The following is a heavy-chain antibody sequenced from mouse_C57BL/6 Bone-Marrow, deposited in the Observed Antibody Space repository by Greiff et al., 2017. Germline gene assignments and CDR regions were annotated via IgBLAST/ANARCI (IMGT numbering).Heavy chain of an antibody. V-gene: IGHV1-26*01. CDR3: VRYYGN. Sequence: EVQLQQSGPELVKPGASVKMSCKASGYTFTDYYMNWVKQSHGKSLEWIGDINPNNGGTSYNQKFKGKATLTVDKSSSTAYMELRSLTSEDSAVYYCVRYYGNWGQGTTVTVSA. J-gene: IGHJ2*01. CDR2: INPNNGGT. D-gene: IGHD1-2*01. CDR1: GYTFTDYY.